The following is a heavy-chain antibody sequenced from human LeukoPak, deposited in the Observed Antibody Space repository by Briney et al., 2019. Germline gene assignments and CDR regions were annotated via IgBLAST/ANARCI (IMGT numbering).Heavy chain of an antibody. CDR3: AGDEGWTFDI. V-gene: IGHV3-7*01. CDR2: IKQDGSDK. CDR1: GFSFSTHW. D-gene: IGHD5-24*01. J-gene: IGHJ3*02. Sequence: GESLRLSCAASGFSFSTHWMSWFRQAPGKGLEWVALIKQDGSDKHYVDSVKGRFTISRDNAKNSLYLQMNSLRADDTAVYYCAGDEGWTFDIWGQGTKVTVSS.